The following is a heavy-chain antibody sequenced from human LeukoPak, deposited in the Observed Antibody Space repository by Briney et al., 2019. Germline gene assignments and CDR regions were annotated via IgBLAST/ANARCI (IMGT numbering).Heavy chain of an antibody. V-gene: IGHV3-23*01. D-gene: IGHD1-26*01. J-gene: IGHJ5*02. CDR3: TKATVGSTSTFDP. Sequence: GGSLRLSCVGSGFTFASYSMSWVRQAPEKGLEWVSPISGSGDKTYYADFVKGRFTISRDNSKNTLSLQMDSLRTEDTAVYYCTKATVGSTSTFDPWGQGTLVTVSS. CDR2: ISGSGDKT. CDR1: GFTFASYS.